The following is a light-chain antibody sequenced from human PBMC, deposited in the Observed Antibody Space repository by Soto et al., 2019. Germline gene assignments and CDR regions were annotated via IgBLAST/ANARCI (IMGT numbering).Light chain of an antibody. CDR2: SSN. J-gene: IGLJ3*02. Sequence: QSVLTQPPSASGTPGQRGTISWSGSTSNIGSNSVNWYRQLPGTAPKLLIYSSNQRPSGVPDRFSGSKSGTSASLAISGLQSEDEADYYCAAWDDSLVWVFGGGTKLTVL. CDR3: AAWDDSLVWV. CDR1: TSNIGSNS. V-gene: IGLV1-44*01.